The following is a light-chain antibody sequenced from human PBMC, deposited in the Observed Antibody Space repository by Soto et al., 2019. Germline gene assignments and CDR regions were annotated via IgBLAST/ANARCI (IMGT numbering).Light chain of an antibody. CDR2: DDT. J-gene: IGLJ2*01. Sequence: SYELTQPPSVSVAPGQTATITCAGDNIDTKSMHWYQPRPGQAPVLVVHDDTDRAAGIPERFSGSKSGGTATLTISRVEAGDEADYYCQVWDIITYHVVFGGGTKLTVL. CDR1: NIDTKS. V-gene: IGLV3-21*02. CDR3: QVWDIITYHVV.